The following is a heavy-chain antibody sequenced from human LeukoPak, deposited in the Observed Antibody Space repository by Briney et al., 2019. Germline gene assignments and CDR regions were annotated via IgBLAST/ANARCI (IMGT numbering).Heavy chain of an antibody. CDR3: AKGGGTSYGYIPY. Sequence: GGSLRLSCAASGFTVSSNYMSWVRQAPGKGLEWVSIIRSSDGSTNYADSVRGRFTISRDNSKNILYLQMNSLRADDTAVYYCAKGGGTSYGYIPYWGQGFLVTVSS. J-gene: IGHJ4*02. CDR2: IRSSDGST. D-gene: IGHD5-18*01. V-gene: IGHV3-53*01. CDR1: GFTVSSNY.